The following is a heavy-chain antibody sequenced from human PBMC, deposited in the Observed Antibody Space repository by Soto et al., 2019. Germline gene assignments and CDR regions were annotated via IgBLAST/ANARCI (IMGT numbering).Heavy chain of an antibody. CDR3: AKDPYDILTGYPPLGFDY. Sequence: PGGSLRLSCAASGFTFSSYWMSWVRQAPGKGLEWVSAISGSGGSTYYADSVKGRFTISRDNSKNTLYLQMNSLRAEDTAVYYCAKDPYDILTGYPPLGFDYWGQGTLVTVSS. J-gene: IGHJ4*02. D-gene: IGHD3-9*01. V-gene: IGHV3-23*01. CDR2: ISGSGGST. CDR1: GFTFSSYW.